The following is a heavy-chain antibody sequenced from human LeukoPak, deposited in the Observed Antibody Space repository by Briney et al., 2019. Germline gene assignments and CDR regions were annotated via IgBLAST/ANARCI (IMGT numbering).Heavy chain of an antibody. Sequence: GGSLRLSCAASGFSVSSYYMSWVRQAPGEGLEWVSVIYSGGSTYYADSVKGRLTISRDNSKNTLYLQMNSLRVEDTAVYYCARYSSSWYSPFDYWGQGTLVTVSS. CDR3: ARYSSSWYSPFDY. J-gene: IGHJ4*02. CDR1: GFSVSSYY. D-gene: IGHD6-13*01. CDR2: IYSGGST. V-gene: IGHV3-53*01.